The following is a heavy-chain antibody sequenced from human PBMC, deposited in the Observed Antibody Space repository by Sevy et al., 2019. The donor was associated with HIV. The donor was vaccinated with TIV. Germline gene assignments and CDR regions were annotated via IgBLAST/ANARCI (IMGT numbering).Heavy chain of an antibody. CDR2: TNGKGRST. CDR1: EFIFSDYA. D-gene: IGHD2-2*01. Sequence: GGSLRLSCAASEFIFSDYAMNWVRQTPGKGLEWVSSTNGKGRSTHYADSVEGRFTISRDNSKNTLYLQMNSLRAEDTAVYYCAKTINSGGGAVPAANYYYYGMDVWGQGTTVTVSS. CDR3: AKTINSGGGAVPAANYYYYGMDV. V-gene: IGHV3-23*01. J-gene: IGHJ6*02.